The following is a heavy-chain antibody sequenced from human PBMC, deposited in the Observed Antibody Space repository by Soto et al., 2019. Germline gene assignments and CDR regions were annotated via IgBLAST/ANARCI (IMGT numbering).Heavy chain of an antibody. CDR1: GYPFTTYG. D-gene: IGHD3-3*01. V-gene: IGHV1-18*04. J-gene: IGHJ4*02. Sequence: QVQLAQSGAEVMKPGASVKVSCKASGYPFTTYGISWVRQAPGQGLEWMGGISTYNGDTEFPQRLQGRVAMTRDTSTSTAYIELRRLRSADTAVYYCAKVTTTFGLVSKGTEHWGQVTHVTVSS. CDR3: AKVTTTFGLVSKGTEH. CDR2: ISTYNGDT.